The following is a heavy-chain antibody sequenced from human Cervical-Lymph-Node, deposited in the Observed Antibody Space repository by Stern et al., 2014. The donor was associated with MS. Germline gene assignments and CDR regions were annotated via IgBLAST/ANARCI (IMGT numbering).Heavy chain of an antibody. CDR1: GDSFTTYA. J-gene: IGHJ4*02. CDR3: ASAGGWYEPDY. Sequence: VQLVQSGAEVKKPGASVKVPCKTSGDSFTTYAMHWVRQAPGQRLEWLGWISAGGDTKYSQKFQDRVTITRDTSASTAYMEVSSLKSEDTAIYYCASAGGWYEPDYWGQGTLVTVSS. CDR2: ISAGGDT. D-gene: IGHD6-19*01. V-gene: IGHV1-3*01.